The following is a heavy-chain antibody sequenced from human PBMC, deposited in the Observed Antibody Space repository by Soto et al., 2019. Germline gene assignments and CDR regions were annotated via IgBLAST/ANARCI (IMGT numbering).Heavy chain of an antibody. CDR1: GCSISSDY. CDR3: ARVLSGSSLFDY. D-gene: IGHD1-26*01. CDR2: ISYSGNT. J-gene: IGHJ4*02. V-gene: IGHV4-59*01. Sequence: SETLSLTCPVSGCSISSDYWSWIRQPPGKGLEWIGYISYSGNTNYNPSLKSLVTISVDTSKKQFSLKLRSVTAADTAVYYCARVLSGSSLFDYWGQGMLVTVSS.